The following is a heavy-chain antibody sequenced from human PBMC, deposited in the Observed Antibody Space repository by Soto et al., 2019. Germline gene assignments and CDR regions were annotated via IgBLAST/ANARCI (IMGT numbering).Heavy chain of an antibody. V-gene: IGHV3-23*01. J-gene: IGHJ4*02. D-gene: IGHD5-18*01. CDR1: GFTFSSYA. Sequence: EVQLLESGGGLVQPGGSLRLSCAASGFTFSSYAMSWVRQAPGKGLEWVSAISGSGGSTYYADSVKGRFTISRDNSKNTLYLPMNSLRAEDTAVYYCAKDLRGYSYGLGFDYWGQGTLVTVSS. CDR2: ISGSGGST. CDR3: AKDLRGYSYGLGFDY.